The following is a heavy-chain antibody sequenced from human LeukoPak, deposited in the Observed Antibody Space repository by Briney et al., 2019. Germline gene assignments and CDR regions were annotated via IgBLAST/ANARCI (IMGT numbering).Heavy chain of an antibody. Sequence: GGSLRLSCAASGSTFSSYAMSWVRQAPGKGLEWVSAISGSGGSTYYADSVKGRFTISRDNSKNTLYLQMNSLRAEDTAVYYCAKGGGLVRVDTYNDYWGQGTLVTVSS. D-gene: IGHD5-18*01. J-gene: IGHJ4*02. CDR2: ISGSGGST. CDR1: GSTFSSYA. CDR3: AKGGGLVRVDTYNDY. V-gene: IGHV3-23*01.